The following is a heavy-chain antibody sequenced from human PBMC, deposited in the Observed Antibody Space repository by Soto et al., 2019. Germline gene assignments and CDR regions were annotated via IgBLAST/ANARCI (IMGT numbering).Heavy chain of an antibody. V-gene: IGHV5-51*01. CDR2: INPGDSDI. CDR1: GYSFTTYW. J-gene: IGHJ6*02. CDR3: ARHEQFYYYYYGMDV. D-gene: IGHD4-4*01. Sequence: GESLKISCKASGYSFTTYWIAWVRQIPGKGLEWMGIINPGDSDIRYSPSFQGQVTISADNSISTDYLQWSSLKASDTAMYYCARHEQFYYYYYGMDVWGQGTAVTVSS.